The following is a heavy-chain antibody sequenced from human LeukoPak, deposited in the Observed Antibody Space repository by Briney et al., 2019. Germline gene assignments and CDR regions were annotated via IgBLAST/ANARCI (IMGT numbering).Heavy chain of an antibody. CDR1: GYTFTGYY. V-gene: IGHV1-2*02. CDR3: ARWRDYDFWGGYTDY. Sequence: ASVKVSCKASGYTFTGYYMHWVRQAPGQGLEWMGWINPNSGGTNYAQKFQGRVTMTRDTSISTAYMELSRLRSDDTAVYYCARWRDYDFWGGYTDYWGQGTLVTVSS. D-gene: IGHD3-3*01. CDR2: INPNSGGT. J-gene: IGHJ4*02.